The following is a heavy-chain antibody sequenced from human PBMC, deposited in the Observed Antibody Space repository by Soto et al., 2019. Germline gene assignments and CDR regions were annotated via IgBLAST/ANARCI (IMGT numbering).Heavy chain of an antibody. CDR2: ISGSGGST. D-gene: IGHD3-22*01. CDR1: GFTFSNYA. CDR3: AKGNDYDSYYFDY. V-gene: IGHV3-23*01. J-gene: IGHJ4*02. Sequence: EVRLLESGGGLVQPGGSLRLSCAASGFTFSNYAMSWVRQAPGKGLEWVSAISGSGGSTYYADSVKGRFTISRDNSKNTLYLQMNSLRAEDTAIYYCAKGNDYDSYYFDYWGQGTLVTVSS.